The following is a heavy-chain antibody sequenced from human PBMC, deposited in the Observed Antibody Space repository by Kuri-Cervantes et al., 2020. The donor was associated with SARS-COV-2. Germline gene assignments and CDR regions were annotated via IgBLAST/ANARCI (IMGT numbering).Heavy chain of an antibody. V-gene: IGHV4-34*01. J-gene: IGHJ4*02. CDR2: IHGSGGA. CDR1: GVSFRGYY. D-gene: IGHD5-18*01. Sequence: SETLSLTCTFSGVSFRGYYWSWIRQPPGKGLEWIGEIHGSGGATYNSSIKSRVTLSVDASKNQFSLRLTSVTAADTAVYYCGSPAGGYKSGFDSLGFWGQGTLVTVSS. CDR3: GSPAGGYKSGFDSLGF.